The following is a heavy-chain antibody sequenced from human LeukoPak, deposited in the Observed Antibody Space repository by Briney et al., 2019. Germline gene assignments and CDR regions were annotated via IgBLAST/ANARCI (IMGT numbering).Heavy chain of an antibody. CDR1: GFIFSDYY. Sequence: GGSLRLSCAASGFIFSDYYMSWIRQAPRKELQWVSYISHNGNTIYYADSVKGRSTISRDNARNTLYLQMNSLRAEDTAVYYCAQGGSPGAFDYWGQGTLVTVSS. V-gene: IGHV3-11*04. D-gene: IGHD1-26*01. CDR3: AQGGSPGAFDY. J-gene: IGHJ4*02. CDR2: ISHNGNTI.